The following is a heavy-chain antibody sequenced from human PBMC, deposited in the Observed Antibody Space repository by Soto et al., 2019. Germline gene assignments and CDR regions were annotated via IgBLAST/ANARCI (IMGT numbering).Heavy chain of an antibody. CDR2: IIPIFGTA. D-gene: IGHD2-21*02. V-gene: IGHV1-69*13. CDR1: GVTFSSYA. J-gene: IGHJ6*02. Sequence: SVKVSCKASGVTFSSYAISWVRQAPGQGLEWMGGIIPIFGTANYAQKFQGRVTITADESTSTAYMELSSLRSEDTAVYYCAGVGGNYDYYYGMDVWGQGTTVTVSS. CDR3: AGVGGNYDYYYGMDV.